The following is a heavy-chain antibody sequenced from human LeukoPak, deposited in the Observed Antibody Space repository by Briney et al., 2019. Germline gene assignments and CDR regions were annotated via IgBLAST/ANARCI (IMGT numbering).Heavy chain of an antibody. J-gene: IGHJ5*02. CDR2: ISGSGGST. D-gene: IGHD3-10*01. CDR3: AKDRRLWFGES. CDR1: GFTFSSYA. Sequence: GGSLRLSCAASGFTFSSYAMSWVRQAPGKGLEWVSAISGSGGSTYYTDSVKGRFTISRDNSKNTLYLQMNSLRAEDTAVYYCAKDRRLWFGESWGQGTLVTVSS. V-gene: IGHV3-23*01.